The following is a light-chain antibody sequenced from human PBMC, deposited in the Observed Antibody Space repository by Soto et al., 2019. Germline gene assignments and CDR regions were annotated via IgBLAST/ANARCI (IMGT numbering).Light chain of an antibody. CDR2: EVS. J-gene: IGLJ2*01. V-gene: IGLV2-14*01. CDR3: SSYTNINTYVI. CDR1: SSDIGNYNY. Sequence: QSVLTQPASVSGSPGQSITISCTGTSSDIGNYNYVSRYQQHPGKAPKLMIYEVSYRASGVSNRFSGSKSGNTASLTISGLQAEDEADYYCSSYTNINTYVIFGGGTKVTVL.